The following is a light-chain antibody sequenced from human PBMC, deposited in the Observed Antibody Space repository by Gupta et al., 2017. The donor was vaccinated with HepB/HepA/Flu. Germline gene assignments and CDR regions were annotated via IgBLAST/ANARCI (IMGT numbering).Light chain of an antibody. CDR1: QSISGY. Sequence: DIQMTQSPSSLSASVGDRVTITCRASQSISGYLYWYQQKPGKAPKLLIYGASSLQIGVPSRFSGREYGTDFTLTISRLQPEDFATYYCQQNDRTPINFGQGTKLEIK. CDR3: QQNDRTPIN. V-gene: IGKV1-39*01. J-gene: IGKJ2*01. CDR2: GAS.